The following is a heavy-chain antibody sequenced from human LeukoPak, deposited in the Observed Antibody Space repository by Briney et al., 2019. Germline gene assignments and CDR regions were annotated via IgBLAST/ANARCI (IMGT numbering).Heavy chain of an antibody. Sequence: ASVKVSCKASGYTFTSYGISWVRQAPGQGLEWMGWINPNSGGTNYAQKFQGWVTMTRDTSISTAYMELSRLRSDDTAVYYCARGYCTNGVCRYYFDYWGQGTLVTVSS. CDR1: GYTFTSYG. CDR3: ARGYCTNGVCRYYFDY. CDR2: INPNSGGT. J-gene: IGHJ4*02. D-gene: IGHD2-8*01. V-gene: IGHV1-2*04.